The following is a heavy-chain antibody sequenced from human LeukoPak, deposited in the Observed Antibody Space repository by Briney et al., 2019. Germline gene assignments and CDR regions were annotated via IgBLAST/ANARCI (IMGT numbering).Heavy chain of an antibody. D-gene: IGHD3-22*01. CDR2: IYTGGST. V-gene: IGHV3-53*01. CDR3: AGNLYYYDSSNYFYY. CDR1: GFTVSSNY. J-gene: IGHJ4*02. Sequence: PGGSLRLSCAASGFTVSSNYMSWVRQAPGKGLEWVSVIYTGGSTYYADSVKGRFTISRDNSKNTLYLQMNSLRAEDTAVYYCAGNLYYYDSSNYFYYWGQGTLVTVSS.